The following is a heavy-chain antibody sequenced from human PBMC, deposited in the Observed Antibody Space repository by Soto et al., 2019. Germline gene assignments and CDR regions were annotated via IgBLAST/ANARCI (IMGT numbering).Heavy chain of an antibody. V-gene: IGHV4-34*01. Sequence: QVQLQQWGAGLLKPSETLSLTCAVYGGSFSGYYWSWIRQPPGKGLEWIGEINHSGSTNYNPSLKGRVTISVDTSKNQFSLKLSSVTAADTAVYYCARGRRWGVRGVSFNYWGQGTLVTVSS. CDR1: GGSFSGYY. D-gene: IGHD3-10*01. CDR3: ARGRRWGVRGVSFNY. CDR2: INHSGST. J-gene: IGHJ4*02.